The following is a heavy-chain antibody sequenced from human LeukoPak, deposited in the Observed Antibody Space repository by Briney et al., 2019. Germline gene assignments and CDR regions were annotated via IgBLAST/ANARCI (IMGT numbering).Heavy chain of an antibody. CDR3: ARSYYFYNGMDV. V-gene: IGHV3-74*01. CDR2: INSDESST. Sequence: PGGSLRLSCAASGFTFSSYWMYWVRQVPGKGLVWVSRINSDESSTSYADSVKGRFTIARDNAKNTLYLQMNSLGAEDTAVYYCARSYYFYNGMDVWGQGTTVTVSS. CDR1: GFTFSSYW. J-gene: IGHJ6*02.